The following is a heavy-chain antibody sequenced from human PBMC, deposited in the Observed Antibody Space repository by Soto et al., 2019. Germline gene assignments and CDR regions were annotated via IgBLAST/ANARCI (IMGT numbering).Heavy chain of an antibody. CDR1: GGTFSSYA. J-gene: IGHJ6*02. CDR2: IIPIFGTA. CDR3: SIAAAGNHPSYYYYGMDV. V-gene: IGHV1-69*13. D-gene: IGHD6-13*01. Sequence: ASVKVSCKASGGTFSSYAISWVRQAPGQGLEWMGGIIPIFGTANYAQKFQGRVTITADESTSTAYMELSSLRSEDTAVYYCSIAAAGNHPSYYYYGMDVWGQGTTVTVSS.